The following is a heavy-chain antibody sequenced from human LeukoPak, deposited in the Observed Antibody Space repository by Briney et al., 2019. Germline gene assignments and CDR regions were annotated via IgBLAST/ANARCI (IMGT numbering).Heavy chain of an antibody. D-gene: IGHD3-10*01. Sequence: PGGSLTLSCSASGFTFSDYPIHWVRQAPGKGLEWVTLISYDGSKEYHADSVKGRFTISRDNSKNTVYLQMNSLSAEDTAVYFCAYGSGSYRVFDIWGQGTMVTVSS. CDR2: ISYDGSKE. CDR1: GFTFSDYP. V-gene: IGHV3-30*01. J-gene: IGHJ3*02. CDR3: AYGSGSYRVFDI.